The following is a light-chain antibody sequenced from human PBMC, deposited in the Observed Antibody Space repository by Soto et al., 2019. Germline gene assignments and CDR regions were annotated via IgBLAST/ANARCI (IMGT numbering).Light chain of an antibody. CDR3: HQRKSWPRT. CDR2: DTS. CDR1: QTVSSK. V-gene: IGKV3-11*01. J-gene: IGKJ1*01. Sequence: EIVLTQSPATLSSSPGERATLSCRASQTVSSKLAWYQHKPGQAPRLLIYDTSNRATGIPARFSGSGSGTDFTLTISSLEPEDFAVYYCHQRKSWPRTFGQGTK.